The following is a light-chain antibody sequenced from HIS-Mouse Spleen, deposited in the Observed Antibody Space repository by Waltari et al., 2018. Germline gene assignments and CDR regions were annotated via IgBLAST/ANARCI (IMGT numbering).Light chain of an antibody. CDR2: AAS. J-gene: IGKJ4*01. Sequence: DIQMTQSPSSLSASVGDSVTITCRASPGISNYLAWFQQKPGKAPNSLIYAASSLHSGVPSKFSGSGAGTEFTLTISSLQPEEFATYYCQQYNSYPLTCGGGTKVEIK. CDR1: PGISNY. V-gene: IGKV1-16*02. CDR3: QQYNSYPLT.